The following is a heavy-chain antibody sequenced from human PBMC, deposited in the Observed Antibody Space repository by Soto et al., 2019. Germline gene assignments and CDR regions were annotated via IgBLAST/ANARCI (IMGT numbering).Heavy chain of an antibody. D-gene: IGHD4-17*01. CDR2: IHPGDSDT. V-gene: IGHV5-51*01. Sequence: GESLKISCVGSGFSFSRYTVGWVRQVPGKGLEWMGVIHPGDSDTRYSPSFQGQVTISADKSISTAYLQWSSLKVSDTAMYYCTLSYGDSYYYYYGMDVWGQGTTVTVSS. CDR3: TLSYGDSYYYYYGMDV. CDR1: GFSFSRYT. J-gene: IGHJ6*02.